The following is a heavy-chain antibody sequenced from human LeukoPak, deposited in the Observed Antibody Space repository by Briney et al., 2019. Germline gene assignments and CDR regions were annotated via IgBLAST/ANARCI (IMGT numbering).Heavy chain of an antibody. CDR1: GLTFSAYD. CDR3: AREKRSGVDAFDI. J-gene: IGHJ3*02. V-gene: IGHV3-53*01. D-gene: IGHD3-10*01. CDR2: IYSGGST. Sequence: GGSLRLSCAASGLTFSAYDMSWVRQAPGKGLEWVSVIYSGGSTYYADSVKGRFTISRDNSKNTLYLQMNSLRAEDTAVYYCAREKRSGVDAFDIWGQGTMVTVSS.